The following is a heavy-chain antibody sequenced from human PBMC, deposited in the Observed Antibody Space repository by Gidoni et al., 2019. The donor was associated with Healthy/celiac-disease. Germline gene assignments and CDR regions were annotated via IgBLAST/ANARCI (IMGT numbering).Heavy chain of an antibody. V-gene: IGHV3-30*18. J-gene: IGHJ3*02. Sequence: FTFSSYGMHWVRQAPGKGLDWVAVISYDGSNKYYADSVKGRFTISRDNSKNTLYLQMNSLRAEDTAVYYCAKGGLGVHDAFDIWGQGTMVTVSS. CDR3: AKGGLGVHDAFDI. CDR2: ISYDGSNK. CDR1: FTFSSYG. D-gene: IGHD3-16*01.